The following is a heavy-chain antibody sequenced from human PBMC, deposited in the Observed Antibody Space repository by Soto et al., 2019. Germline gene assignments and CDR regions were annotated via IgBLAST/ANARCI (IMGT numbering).Heavy chain of an antibody. Sequence: QLQLQESGPGLVKPSETLSLTCTVSGGSISSSSYYWGWIRQPPGKGLEWIGSIYYSGSTYYNPSLKSRVTISVDMSKNQFSLKLSSVTAADTAVYYCARQRSGGSCYIDYWGQGTLVTVSS. CDR1: GGSISSSSYY. D-gene: IGHD2-15*01. V-gene: IGHV4-39*01. J-gene: IGHJ4*02. CDR3: ARQRSGGSCYIDY. CDR2: IYYSGST.